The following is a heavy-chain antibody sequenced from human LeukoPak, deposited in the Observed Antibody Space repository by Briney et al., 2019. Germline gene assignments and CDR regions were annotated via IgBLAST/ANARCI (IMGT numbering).Heavy chain of an antibody. J-gene: IGHJ4*02. CDR2: ISAYNGNT. CDR1: GYTFTSYG. Sequence: ASVKVSCKASGYTFTSYGISWVRQAPGQGLEWMGWISAYNGNTNYAQKLQGRVTMTTDTSTSTAYMELRSLRSDDTAVYYCARGKRRWLLYPNFDYWGQGTLVTVSS. CDR3: ARGKRRWLLYPNFDY. D-gene: IGHD5-24*01. V-gene: IGHV1-18*01.